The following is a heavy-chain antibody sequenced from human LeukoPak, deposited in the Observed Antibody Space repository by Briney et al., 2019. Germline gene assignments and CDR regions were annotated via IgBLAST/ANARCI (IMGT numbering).Heavy chain of an antibody. D-gene: IGHD6-13*01. CDR2: ISSSSSTI. CDR1: GFTVSTYS. V-gene: IGHV3-48*04. CDR3: ARATGYDATFDY. Sequence: PGGSLRLSCAASGFTVSTYSMNWVRQSPGKWLEWVSYISSSSSTIYYADSMKGRFTISRDNAKNSLYLQMNSLRAEDTAVYFCARATGYDATFDYWGQGTLVTVSS. J-gene: IGHJ4*02.